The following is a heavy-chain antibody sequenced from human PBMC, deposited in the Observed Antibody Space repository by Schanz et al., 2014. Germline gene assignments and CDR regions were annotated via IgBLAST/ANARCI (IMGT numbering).Heavy chain of an antibody. CDR3: AASSGWHPSTDY. D-gene: IGHD6-19*01. CDR2: ISASGGDT. J-gene: IGHJ4*02. CDR1: GFTFSDYY. Sequence: PGGSLRLSCAASGFTFSDYYMSWVRQAPGKGLEWLSVISASGGDTYYADSVKGRFTISRDNAKSSLYLQMNSLRVEDTAVYYCAASSGWHPSTDYWGQGTLVTVSS. V-gene: IGHV3-11*03.